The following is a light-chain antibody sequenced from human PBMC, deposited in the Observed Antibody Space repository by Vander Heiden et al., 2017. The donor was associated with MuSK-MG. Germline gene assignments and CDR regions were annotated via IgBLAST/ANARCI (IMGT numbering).Light chain of an antibody. CDR3: QQYGSSPPEVT. CDR2: GAS. CDR1: QSVSSSY. V-gene: IGKV3-20*01. J-gene: IGKJ5*01. Sequence: VLTQSPGTLSLSPGERATLSCRASQSVSSSYLAWYQQKPGQAPRLLIYGASSRATGIPDRFSGSGSGTDFTLTISSLEPEDFAVYYCQQYGSSPPEVTFGQGTRLEIK.